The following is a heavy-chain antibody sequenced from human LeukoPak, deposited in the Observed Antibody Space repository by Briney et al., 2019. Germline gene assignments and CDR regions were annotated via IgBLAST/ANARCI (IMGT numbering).Heavy chain of an antibody. CDR1: GYTFTGYY. D-gene: IGHD3-16*02. V-gene: IGHV1-2*06. CDR3: ATDFPGELSYNFDY. Sequence: GASVKVSCKASGYTFTGYYMLWVRQAPGQGLEWMGRINPNSGGTNYAQKLQGRVTMTRDTSISTAYMELSRLRSDDTAVYYCATDFPGELSYNFDYWGQGTLVTVSS. J-gene: IGHJ4*02. CDR2: INPNSGGT.